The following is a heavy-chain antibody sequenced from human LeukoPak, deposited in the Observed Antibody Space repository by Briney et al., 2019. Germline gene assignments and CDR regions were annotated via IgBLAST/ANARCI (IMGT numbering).Heavy chain of an antibody. CDR3: ARAPTVLVGYCSSSSCQADY. V-gene: IGHV3-21*01. J-gene: IGHJ4*02. Sequence: GGSLRLSCAASGFTFSSYSMNWVRQAPGKGLEWVSAISSSSSYIYYADSVRGRFTISRDNAENSLYLQMSSLRVEDTAVYYCARAPTVLVGYCSSSSCQADYWGQGTLVTVSS. D-gene: IGHD2-2*01. CDR2: ISSSSSYI. CDR1: GFTFSSYS.